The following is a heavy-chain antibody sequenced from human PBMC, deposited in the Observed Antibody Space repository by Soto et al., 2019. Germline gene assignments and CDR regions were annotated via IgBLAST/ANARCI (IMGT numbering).Heavy chain of an antibody. V-gene: IGHV3-15*07. Sequence: GGSLRLSCAASGFTFSNAWINWVRQAPGKGLEWVGRIESKTDGGTTDYAAPVKGRFTISRDDSKNTLYLPMNSQKTEDTAGYYCPTDFNRGYSYGPPPDYYYYGMDVWGQGTRVSVPS. J-gene: IGHJ6*02. CDR2: IESKTDGGTT. CDR1: GFTFSNAW. CDR3: PTDFNRGYSYGPPPDYYYYGMDV. D-gene: IGHD5-18*01.